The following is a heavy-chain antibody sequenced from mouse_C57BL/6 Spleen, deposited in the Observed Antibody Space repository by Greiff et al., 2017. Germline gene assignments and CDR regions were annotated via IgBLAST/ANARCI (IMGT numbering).Heavy chain of an antibody. CDR1: GYTFTSYW. Sequence: QVQLQQPGAELVKPGASVKLSCKASGYTFTSYWMHWVKQRPGRGLEWIGRIDPNSGGTKYNEKFKSKATLTVDKTSSKAYMQRSSLTSDDSAVYYCARWRTAQYYYAMDYWGQGTSVTVSS. CDR2: IDPNSGGT. CDR3: ARWRTAQYYYAMDY. J-gene: IGHJ4*01. V-gene: IGHV1-72*01. D-gene: IGHD3-3*01.